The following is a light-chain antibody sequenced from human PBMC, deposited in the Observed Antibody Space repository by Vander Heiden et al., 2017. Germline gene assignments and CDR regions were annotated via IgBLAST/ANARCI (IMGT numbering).Light chain of an antibody. Sequence: DIQMTQSPSSLSASVGDRVTITCRASQSISSYLKWYQQTPGKAPKLLIYAASSLQSVVPSMFSSSGSGTDFILTISRLQPEDVATYYCQQSHWTLTFGQGTKVEIK. CDR3: QQSHWTLT. V-gene: IGKV1-39*01. J-gene: IGKJ1*01. CDR2: AAS. CDR1: QSISSY.